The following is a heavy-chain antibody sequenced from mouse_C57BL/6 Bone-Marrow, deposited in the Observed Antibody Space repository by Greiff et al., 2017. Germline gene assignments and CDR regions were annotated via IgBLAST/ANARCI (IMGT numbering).Heavy chain of an antibody. CDR2: IYPGSGST. CDR3: AMGPYYDYDGDGRDY. D-gene: IGHD2-4*01. V-gene: IGHV1-55*01. Sequence: VQLQQPGAELVKPGASVKMSCKASGYTFTSYWITWVKQRPGQGLEWIGDIYPGSGSTNYNEKFKSKATLTVDKSASSAYMQRSSLTSEDSAVYYCAMGPYYDYDGDGRDYWGQGTSVTVSS. CDR1: GYTFTSYW. J-gene: IGHJ4*01.